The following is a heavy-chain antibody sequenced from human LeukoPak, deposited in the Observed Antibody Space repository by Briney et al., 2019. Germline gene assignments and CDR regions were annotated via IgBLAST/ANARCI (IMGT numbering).Heavy chain of an antibody. Sequence: ASVKVSCKASGYTFTNYGVSRERQAPGQGLEWMGWISAYNGNTNYAQSLQGRVTMTTDTATTTANLELRSLRSDDTAVYYCARGAYCGGDCSSSDAFDIWGQGTMVTVSS. D-gene: IGHD2-21*01. CDR1: GYTFTNYG. CDR3: ARGAYCGGDCSSSDAFDI. V-gene: IGHV1-18*01. J-gene: IGHJ3*02. CDR2: ISAYNGNT.